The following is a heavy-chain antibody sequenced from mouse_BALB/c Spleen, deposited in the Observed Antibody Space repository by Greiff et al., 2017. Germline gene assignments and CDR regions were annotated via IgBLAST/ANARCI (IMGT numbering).Heavy chain of an antibody. J-gene: IGHJ4*01. Sequence: EVKLMESGAELVKPGASVKLSCTASGFNIKDTYMHWVKQRPEQGLEWIGRIDPANGNTKYDPKFQGKATITADTSSNTAYLQLSSLTSEDTAVYYCAKGGYYDYYYAMDYWGQGTSVTVSS. V-gene: IGHV14-3*02. CDR2: IDPANGNT. CDR3: AKGGYYDYYYAMDY. D-gene: IGHD2-4*01. CDR1: GFNIKDTY.